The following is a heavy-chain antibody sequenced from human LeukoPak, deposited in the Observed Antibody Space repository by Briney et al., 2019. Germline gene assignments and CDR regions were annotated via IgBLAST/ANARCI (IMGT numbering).Heavy chain of an antibody. J-gene: IGHJ4*02. CDR2: INWNGGST. CDR3: ARGGGGYCSGGSCYTYYFDY. CDR1: GFTFDDYG. D-gene: IGHD2-15*01. V-gene: IGHV3-20*04. Sequence: RPGGSLRLSCAASGFTFDDYGMSWVRQAPGKGLEWVSGINWNGGSTGYADSVKGRFTISRDNAKNSLYLQMNSLRAEDTALYYCARGGGGYCSGGSCYTYYFDYWGQGTLVTVSS.